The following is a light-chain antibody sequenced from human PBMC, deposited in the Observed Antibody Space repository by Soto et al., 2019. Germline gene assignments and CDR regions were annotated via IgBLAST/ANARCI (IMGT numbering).Light chain of an antibody. CDR2: DAS. Sequence: DIPMTQSPSTLSASVGDRVTITCRASQSIDNWLAWYQQKPGKAPKLLIYDASRLESGVPSRFSGSGSGTDFTLTITGLQPDDFATYYCQQSYSTPHTFGQGTRLEIK. J-gene: IGKJ5*01. V-gene: IGKV1-5*01. CDR3: QQSYSTPHT. CDR1: QSIDNW.